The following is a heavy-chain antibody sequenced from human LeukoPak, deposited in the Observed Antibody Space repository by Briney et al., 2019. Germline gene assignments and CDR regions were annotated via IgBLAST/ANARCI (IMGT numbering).Heavy chain of an antibody. Sequence: SETLSLTCTVSGGSISSYYWSWIRQPAGKGREWIGRIYTSGSTGYNPSLKSRVTMSVDTSKNQFSLKLSSVTAADTAVYYCARVDLRAAYFDYWGQGTLVTVSS. V-gene: IGHV4-4*07. CDR2: IYTSGST. CDR3: ARVDLRAAYFDY. D-gene: IGHD2-15*01. J-gene: IGHJ4*02. CDR1: GGSISSYY.